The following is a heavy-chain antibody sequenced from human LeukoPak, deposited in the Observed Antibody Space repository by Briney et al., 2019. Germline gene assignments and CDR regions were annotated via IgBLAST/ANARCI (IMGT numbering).Heavy chain of an antibody. CDR1: GGSISYFY. Sequence: SETLSLTCTVSGGSISYFYWGCIRQPPGKGLEWVGYIYHGGITNYSPSLESRVSMSADTSKNQFSLRLNSVTAADTAVYYCARLNVGSGWFFDYWGQGTLVTVSS. J-gene: IGHJ4*02. V-gene: IGHV4-59*08. CDR2: IYHGGIT. D-gene: IGHD6-19*01. CDR3: ARLNVGSGWFFDY.